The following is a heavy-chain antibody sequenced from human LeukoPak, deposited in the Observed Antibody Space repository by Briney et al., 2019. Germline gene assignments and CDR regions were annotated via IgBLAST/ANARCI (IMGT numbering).Heavy chain of an antibody. CDR1: GFTFSSYE. CDR3: ASPVPLRYYHSSDFGC. D-gene: IGHD3-22*01. Sequence: PGGSLRLSCAASGFTFSSYEMNWVRQAPGKGLGWVSYISSSGSTIYYADSVKGRFTISRDNAKNSLYLQMNSLRAEDTAVSYCASPVPLRYYHSSDFGCWREPTQVTVSS. J-gene: IGHJ4*02. CDR2: ISSSGSTI. V-gene: IGHV3-48*03.